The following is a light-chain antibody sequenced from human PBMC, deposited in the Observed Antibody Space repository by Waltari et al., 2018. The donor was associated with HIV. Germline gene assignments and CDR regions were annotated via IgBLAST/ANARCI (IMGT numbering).Light chain of an antibody. CDR2: YDS. V-gene: IGLV3-21*04. Sequence: SSVLTQPPSVSVAPGKTARITCGGTNIERKSGHWYQQKPGQAPALVIYYDSDRPSGIPERFSGSNSGDTATLTISRVGDGDEADYYCQVWDSSSDHVLFGGGTKLTVL. CDR3: QVWDSSSDHVL. CDR1: NIERKS. J-gene: IGLJ3*02.